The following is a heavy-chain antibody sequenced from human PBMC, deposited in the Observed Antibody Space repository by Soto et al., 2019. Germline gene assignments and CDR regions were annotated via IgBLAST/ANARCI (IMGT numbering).Heavy chain of an antibody. Sequence: QVQLVESGGGVVQPGRSLRLSCAASGFTFSSYGMHWVRQAPGKGLEWVAVIWYDGSNEYYADSVKGRFTISRDNSKNTLYLQMNSLRAEDTAVYYCARGARAARDYYYYMDVWGKGTTVTVSS. CDR1: GFTFSSYG. D-gene: IGHD6-6*01. CDR2: IWYDGSNE. V-gene: IGHV3-33*01. J-gene: IGHJ6*03. CDR3: ARGARAARDYYYYMDV.